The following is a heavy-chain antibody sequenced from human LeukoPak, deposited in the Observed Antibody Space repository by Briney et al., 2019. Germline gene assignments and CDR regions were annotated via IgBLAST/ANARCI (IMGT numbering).Heavy chain of an antibody. V-gene: IGHV1-18*04. CDR2: ISAYNGNT. CDR3: ARDGDPGGYCSGGSCYGTDWFDP. J-gene: IGHJ5*02. CDR1: GYTFTGHS. D-gene: IGHD2-15*01. Sequence: AASVTVSCKASGYTFTGHSMYWVRQAPGQGLEWMGWISAYNGNTNYAQKLQGRVTMTTDTSTSTAYMELRSLRSDDTAVYYCARDGDPGGYCSGGSCYGTDWFDPWGQGTLVTVSS.